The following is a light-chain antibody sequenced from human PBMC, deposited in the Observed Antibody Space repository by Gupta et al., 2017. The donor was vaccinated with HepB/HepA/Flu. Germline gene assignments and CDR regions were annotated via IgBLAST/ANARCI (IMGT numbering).Light chain of an antibody. Sequence: EIVLTHSPATLSLSTGERATRPCRASQSISSYLAWYQQKPCQPPRLLIYDASIRATGIPARFSGSGYGTDFTLTISSREPGDFAVYYCQLQSSWPSLTFGGGTKVEI. CDR3: QLQSSWPSLT. V-gene: IGKV3-11*01. CDR1: QSISSY. CDR2: DAS. J-gene: IGKJ4*01.